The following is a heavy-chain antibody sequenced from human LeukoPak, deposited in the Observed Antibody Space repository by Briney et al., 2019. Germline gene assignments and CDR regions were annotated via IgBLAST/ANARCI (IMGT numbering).Heavy chain of an antibody. Sequence: SETLSLTCAVYGGSLSGYYWSWIRQPPGKGLEWIGEINHSGSTNYNPSLKSRVTISVDTSKNQFSLKLSSVTAADTAVYYCAREHRTIFGRRWNWFDPWGQGTLVTVSS. CDR2: INHSGST. J-gene: IGHJ5*02. V-gene: IGHV4-34*01. D-gene: IGHD3-3*01. CDR3: AREHRTIFGRRWNWFDP. CDR1: GGSLSGYY.